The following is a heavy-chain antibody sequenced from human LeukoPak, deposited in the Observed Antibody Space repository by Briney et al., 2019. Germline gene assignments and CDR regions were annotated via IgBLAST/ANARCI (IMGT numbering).Heavy chain of an antibody. D-gene: IGHD6-13*01. Sequence: ASVKVSCKASAYTFTSSDINWVRQATGQGLEWMGWMNPNSGNTAYAQKFQGRVTMTRDTSISTAYMELSSLRSEDTAVYYCARGHGPGGSRLPNLDYWGQGTLVTVSS. V-gene: IGHV1-8*01. CDR2: MNPNSGNT. CDR3: ARGHGPGGSRLPNLDY. CDR1: AYTFTSSD. J-gene: IGHJ4*02.